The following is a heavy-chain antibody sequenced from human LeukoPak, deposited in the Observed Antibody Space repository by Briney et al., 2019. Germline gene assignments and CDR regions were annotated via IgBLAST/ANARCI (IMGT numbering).Heavy chain of an antibody. CDR1: GYTFSNFG. V-gene: IGHV1-18*01. J-gene: IGHJ4*02. CDR2: ISVNNGNT. CDR3: AKFSAYDSAAYYFDF. Sequence: ASVKVSCKASGYTFSNFGICWVRQAPGQGLEWMGWISVNNGNTDSPQNLQGRVTMTTDTSTSTAYMELRNLRSDDTAVYYCAKFSAYDSAAYYFDFWGQGTLVTVSS. D-gene: IGHD5-12*01.